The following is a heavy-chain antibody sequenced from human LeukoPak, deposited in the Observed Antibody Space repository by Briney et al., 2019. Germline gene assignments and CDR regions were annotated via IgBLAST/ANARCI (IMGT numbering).Heavy chain of an antibody. Sequence: GGSLRLSCTASGFAFRSYWMHWVRHPPGKGLIWVSRINSDGSSTTYADSVKGRFTVSRDNAKTTLYLQMHSLRAEDTAIYYCARSTNSGSGAFYYYYALDVWGQGTPVTVSS. CDR3: ARSTNSGSGAFYYYYALDV. CDR1: GFAFRSYW. D-gene: IGHD3-10*01. CDR2: INSDGSST. J-gene: IGHJ6*02. V-gene: IGHV3-74*01.